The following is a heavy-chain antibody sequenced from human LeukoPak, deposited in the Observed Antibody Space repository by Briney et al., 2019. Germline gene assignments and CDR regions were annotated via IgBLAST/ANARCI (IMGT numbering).Heavy chain of an antibody. CDR2: ISSSGSTI. V-gene: IGHV3-11*01. CDR3: ARASGSSSWSFDY. J-gene: IGHJ4*02. CDR1: GFTFSDYY. D-gene: IGHD6-13*01. Sequence: GGSLRLSCAASGFTFSDYYMSWIRQAPGKGLEWVSYISSSGSTIYYADSVKGRFAISRDNAKNSLYLQMNSLRAEDTAVYYCARASGSSSWSFDYWGQGTLVTVSS.